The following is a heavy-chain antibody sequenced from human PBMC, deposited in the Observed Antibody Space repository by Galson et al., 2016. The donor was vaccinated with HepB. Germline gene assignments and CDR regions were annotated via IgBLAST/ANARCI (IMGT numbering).Heavy chain of an antibody. Sequence: SLRLSCAASGFSVLAKYMNWVRQAPGKGLEWVSVIYSGGSTYYADSVEGRFTISRDNSKNTVYLQMSSLRAEDTAVYHCASSPALDSSSSLDFFFDYWGQGTLVTVSS. V-gene: IGHV3-53*01. D-gene: IGHD6-6*01. CDR2: IYSGGST. CDR1: GFSVLAKY. J-gene: IGHJ4*02. CDR3: ASSPALDSSSSLDFFFDY.